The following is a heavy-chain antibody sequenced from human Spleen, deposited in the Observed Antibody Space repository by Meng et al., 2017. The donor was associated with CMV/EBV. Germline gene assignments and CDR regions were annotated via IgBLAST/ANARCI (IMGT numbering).Heavy chain of an antibody. V-gene: IGHV3-21*01. CDR1: FSSYS. J-gene: IGHJ1*01. D-gene: IGHD6-13*01. Sequence: FSSYSMNWVRQAPGKGLEWVSSISNNTYIYYADSVKGRFTISRDNAKNSLYLQMNSLRAEDTAVYYCATPGYSSSWYAETHEYLQHWGQGTLVTVSS. CDR3: ATPGYSSSWYAETHEYLQH. CDR2: ISNNTYI.